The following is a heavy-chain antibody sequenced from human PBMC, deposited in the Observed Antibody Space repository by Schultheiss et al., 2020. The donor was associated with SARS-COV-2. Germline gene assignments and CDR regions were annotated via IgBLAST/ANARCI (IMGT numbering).Heavy chain of an antibody. V-gene: IGHV3-33*01. CDR1: GFTFSSYG. CDR2: IWYDGSNK. D-gene: IGHD1-26*01. Sequence: GGSLRLSCAASGFTFSSYGMHWVRQAPGKGLEWVAVIWYDGSNKYYADSVKGRFTISRDNSKNTLYLQMNSLRAEDTAVYYCSRRSGKMGRFDYWGQGTLVTVSS. CDR3: SRRSGKMGRFDY. J-gene: IGHJ4*02.